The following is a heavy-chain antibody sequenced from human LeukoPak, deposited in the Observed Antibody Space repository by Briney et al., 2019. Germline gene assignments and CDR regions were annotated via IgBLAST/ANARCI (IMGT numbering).Heavy chain of an antibody. V-gene: IGHV3-48*01. Sequence: PGGSLRLSCAASGFTFSSFSMNWVRQVPGKGLEWVAYISSRSGTITYADSVKGRFTISRDNSKNTLYLQMNSLRAEDTAVYYCAKDLYNYGSKRIDYWGQGTLVTVSS. CDR2: ISSRSGTI. J-gene: IGHJ4*02. CDR1: GFTFSSFS. D-gene: IGHD5-18*01. CDR3: AKDLYNYGSKRIDY.